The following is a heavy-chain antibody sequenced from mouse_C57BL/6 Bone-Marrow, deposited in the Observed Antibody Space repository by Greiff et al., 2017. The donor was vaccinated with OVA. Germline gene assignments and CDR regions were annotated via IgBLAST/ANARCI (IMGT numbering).Heavy chain of an antibody. CDR3: ARSDLGAY. Sequence: VQLQQSGPELVKPGASVKISCKASGYTFTDYYMNWVKQSHGKSLEWIGDINTNNGGTSYNQKFKGKATLTVDKSSSTAYMELRSLTSEDSAVYYCARSDLGAYWGQGTLVTVSA. CDR1: GYTFTDYY. J-gene: IGHJ3*01. CDR2: INTNNGGT. V-gene: IGHV1-26*01.